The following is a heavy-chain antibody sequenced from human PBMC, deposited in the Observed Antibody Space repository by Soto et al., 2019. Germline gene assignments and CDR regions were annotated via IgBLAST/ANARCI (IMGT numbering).Heavy chain of an antibody. D-gene: IGHD3-22*01. Sequence: EVQLLESGGGLVQPGGSLRLSCAASGFTFSSYAMSWVRQAPGKGLEWVSAISGSGGSTYYAVSVKGRFTISRDNSKNTLYLQMNSRSAGATDVYYCAANRGYNYYYGMDVWGQGTTVTVSS. J-gene: IGHJ6*02. V-gene: IGHV3-23*01. CDR3: AANRGYNYYYGMDV. CDR1: GFTFSSYA. CDR2: ISGSGGST.